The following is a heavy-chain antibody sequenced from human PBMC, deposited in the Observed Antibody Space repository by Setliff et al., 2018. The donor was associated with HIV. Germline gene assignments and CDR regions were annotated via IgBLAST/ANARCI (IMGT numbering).Heavy chain of an antibody. CDR3: ARLSPPDDYGDLGGVDY. D-gene: IGHD4-17*01. J-gene: IGHJ4*02. Sequence: LRLSCAASGFSFSSYEMNWVRQAPGKGLEWVAYISSSDGTIYYADSVKGRFTIYRDNAHNSLFLQMNSLRAEDTGLYYCARLSPPDDYGDLGGVDYWGQGTLGTVSS. V-gene: IGHV3-48*03. CDR2: ISSSDGTI. CDR1: GFSFSSYE.